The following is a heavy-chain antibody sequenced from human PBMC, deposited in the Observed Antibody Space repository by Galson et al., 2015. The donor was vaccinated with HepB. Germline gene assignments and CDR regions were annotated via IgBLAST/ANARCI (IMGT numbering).Heavy chain of an antibody. CDR2: ISSSSSYI. J-gene: IGHJ4*02. D-gene: IGHD3-16*02. CDR3: ARGGYDYIWGSYRPSIGHFDY. V-gene: IGHV3-21*01. Sequence: SLRLSCAASGFTFSSYSMNWVRQAPGKGLEWVSSISSSSSYIYYADSVKGRFTISRDNAKNSLYLQMNSLRAEDTAVYYCARGGYDYIWGSYRPSIGHFDYWGQGTLVTVSS. CDR1: GFTFSSYS.